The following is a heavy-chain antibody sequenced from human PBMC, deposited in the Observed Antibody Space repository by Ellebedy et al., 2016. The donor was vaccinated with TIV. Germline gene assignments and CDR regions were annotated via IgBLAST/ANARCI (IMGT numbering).Heavy chain of an antibody. CDR2: INTGNGNT. CDR1: GYNFDKYY. J-gene: IGHJ6*02. Sequence: ASVKVSXXASGYNFDKYYIHWVRQAPGQGLEWMGWINTGNGNTKYSQTFQGRVTITRDTSATTAYMELSSLMSEDTAVYYCATREWQDPMDVWGQGTTVTVSS. V-gene: IGHV1-3*04. CDR3: ATREWQDPMDV. D-gene: IGHD3-3*01.